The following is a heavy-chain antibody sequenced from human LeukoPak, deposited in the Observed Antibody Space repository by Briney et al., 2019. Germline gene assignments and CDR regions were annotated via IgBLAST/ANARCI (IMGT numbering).Heavy chain of an antibody. J-gene: IGHJ3*01. V-gene: IGHV3-23*05. CDR1: GFTFSSYA. CDR2: IKSTGSST. Sequence: GGSLRPSCAASGFTFSSYAMSWVRQAPGKGLEWVSSIKSTGSSTYYGDAVKGRFTISRDNSENTLYLQMHSLRAEDTGLYYCAKDRREGYPRDSFDVWGQGTAVTVSS. D-gene: IGHD5-24*01. CDR3: AKDRREGYPRDSFDV.